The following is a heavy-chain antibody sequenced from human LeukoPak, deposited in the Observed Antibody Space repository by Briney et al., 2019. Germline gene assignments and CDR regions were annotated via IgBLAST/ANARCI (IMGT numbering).Heavy chain of an antibody. CDR2: ISGSNNTI. Sequence: GGSLRLSCAASGSTFSSYSMNWVRQAPGKGLEWVSYISGSNNTIYYADSVKGRFTISRDNAKNSLSLQMNSLRDEDTAVYYCARSTYCGGDCYPALGYWGQGTLVTVSS. J-gene: IGHJ4*02. D-gene: IGHD2-21*02. V-gene: IGHV3-48*02. CDR3: ARSTYCGGDCYPALGY. CDR1: GSTFSSYS.